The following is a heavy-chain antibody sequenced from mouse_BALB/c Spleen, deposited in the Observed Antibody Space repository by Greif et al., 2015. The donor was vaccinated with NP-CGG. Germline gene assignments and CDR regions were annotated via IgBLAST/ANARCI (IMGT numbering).Heavy chain of an antibody. V-gene: IGHV1-69*02. J-gene: IGHJ1*01. CDR2: IYPSDSYT. CDR3: TRSPYGHWYFDV. CDR1: GYTFTSYW. Sequence: VKLVESGAELVRPGASVKLSCKASGYTFTSYWINWVKQRPGQGLEWIGNIYPSDSYTNYNQKFKDKATLTVDKSSSTAYMQLSSPTSEDSAVYYCTRSPYGHWYFDVWGAGTTVTVSS. D-gene: IGHD1-1*02.